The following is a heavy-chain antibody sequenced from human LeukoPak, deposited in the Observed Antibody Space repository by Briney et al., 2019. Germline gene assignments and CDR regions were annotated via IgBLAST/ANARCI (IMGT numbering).Heavy chain of an antibody. CDR2: IRYDGSRK. CDR1: GFIFSSYG. V-gene: IGHV3-30*02. CDR3: AKVSLNMVNDAFDI. D-gene: IGHD4/OR15-4a*01. J-gene: IGHJ3*02. Sequence: GGSLRLSCAASGFIFSSYGMHWVRQAPDKGLEWVAFIRYDGSRKYYADSVKGRFTISRDNSKNTLYLQMNGLRADDTAMYYCAKVSLNMVNDAFDIWGQGTMVSVSP.